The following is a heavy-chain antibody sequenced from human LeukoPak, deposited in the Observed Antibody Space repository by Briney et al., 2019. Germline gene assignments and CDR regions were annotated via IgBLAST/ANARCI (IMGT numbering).Heavy chain of an antibody. J-gene: IGHJ3*02. Sequence: GASVKVSCKASGYTFTGYYMHWVRQAPGQRLEWMGWINPNSGGTNYAQKFQGRVTMTRDTSISTAYMELSRLRSDDTAVYYCAREVLRYFDWLSDAFDIWGQGTMVTVSS. D-gene: IGHD3-9*01. CDR1: GYTFTGYY. V-gene: IGHV1-2*02. CDR2: INPNSGGT. CDR3: AREVLRYFDWLSDAFDI.